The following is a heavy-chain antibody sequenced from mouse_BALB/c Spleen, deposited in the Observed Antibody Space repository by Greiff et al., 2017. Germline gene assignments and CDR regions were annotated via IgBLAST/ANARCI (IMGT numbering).Heavy chain of an antibody. V-gene: IGHV5-6-4*01. Sequence: EVQGVESGGGLVKPGGSLKLSCAASGFTFSSYTMSWVRQTPEKRLEWVATISSGGSYTYYPDSVKGRFTISRDNAKNTLYLQMSSLKSEDTAMYYCTRGGGKGDYFDYWGQGTTLTVAS. D-gene: IGHD1-3*01. J-gene: IGHJ2*01. CDR1: GFTFSSYT. CDR2: ISSGGSYT. CDR3: TRGGGKGDYFDY.